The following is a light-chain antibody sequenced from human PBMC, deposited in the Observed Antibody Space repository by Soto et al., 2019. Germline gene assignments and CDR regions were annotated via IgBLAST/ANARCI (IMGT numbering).Light chain of an antibody. J-gene: IGKJ5*01. CDR1: QSVSSSY. V-gene: IGKV3-20*01. CDR2: GAS. Sequence: EIVLTQSPGTLSLSPGERATLSCRASQSVSSSYLAWYQQKPGQAPRLLIYGASSRATGIPDRFSGSGSGTDFTLNISRLEPEDFAVYYCQQNGSSPSRVTFGQGTRLEIK. CDR3: QQNGSSPSRVT.